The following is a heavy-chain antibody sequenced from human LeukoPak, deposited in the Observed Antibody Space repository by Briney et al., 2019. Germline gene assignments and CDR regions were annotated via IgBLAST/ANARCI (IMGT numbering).Heavy chain of an antibody. Sequence: GSLRLSCAASGFTFSSYWMSWVRQAPGKGLEWIGYIYYSGSTNYNPSLKSRVTISVDTSKNQFSLKLSSVTAADTAVYYCARDRAYDFWSGVYHYYMDVWGKGTTVTVSS. J-gene: IGHJ6*03. CDR1: GFTFSSYW. CDR2: IYYSGST. D-gene: IGHD3-3*01. CDR3: ARDRAYDFWSGVYHYYMDV. V-gene: IGHV4-59*01.